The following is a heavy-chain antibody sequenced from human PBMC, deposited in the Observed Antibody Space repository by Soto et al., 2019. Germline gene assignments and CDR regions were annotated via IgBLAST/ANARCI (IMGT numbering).Heavy chain of an antibody. V-gene: IGHV3-15*01. CDR2: IKSKTDGGTT. Sequence: PGGSLRLSCAASGFTFSNAWMSWVRQAPGKGLEWVGRIKSKTDGGTTDYAAPVKGRFTISRDDSKNTLYLQMNSLKTEDTAVYYCTTDFTIFGVVLTQYYYYGMDVWGQGTTVTSP. CDR1: GFTFSNAW. CDR3: TTDFTIFGVVLTQYYYYGMDV. D-gene: IGHD3-3*01. J-gene: IGHJ6*02.